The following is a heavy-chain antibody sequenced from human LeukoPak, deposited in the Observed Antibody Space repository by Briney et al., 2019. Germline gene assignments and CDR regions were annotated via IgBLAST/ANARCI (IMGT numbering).Heavy chain of an antibody. CDR2: ISAYNGNT. CDR1: GYTFTSYG. J-gene: IGHJ4*02. CDR3: ARDSSSWQPLDY. Sequence: ASVKISCKASGYTFTSYGISWVRQAPGQGLEWMGWISAYNGNTNYAQKLQGRVTMTTDTSTSTAYMELRSLRSDDTAVYYCARDSSSWQPLDYWGQGTLVTVSS. V-gene: IGHV1-18*04. D-gene: IGHD6-13*01.